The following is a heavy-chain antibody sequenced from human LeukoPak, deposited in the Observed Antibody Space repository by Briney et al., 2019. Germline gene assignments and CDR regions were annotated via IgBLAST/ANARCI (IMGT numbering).Heavy chain of an antibody. CDR1: GYTFTGYY. CDR3: ARDRRFRFDP. CDR2: INPNSGDT. Sequence: ASVKVSCKASGYTFTGYYLHWVRQAPGQGLEWVGRINPNSGDTNYAQNFQGRVTMTRDTSISTAYMELSSLRSEDTAVYYCARDRRFRFDPWGQGTLVTVSS. V-gene: IGHV1-2*06. J-gene: IGHJ5*02.